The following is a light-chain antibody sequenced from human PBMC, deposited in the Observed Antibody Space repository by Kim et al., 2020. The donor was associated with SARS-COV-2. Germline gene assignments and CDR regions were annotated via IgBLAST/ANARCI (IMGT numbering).Light chain of an antibody. V-gene: IGKV1D-12*01. CDR2: TAS. J-gene: IGKJ2*01. CDR1: QDINSW. Sequence: STSGGDRVTITCRASQDINSWLVWYQQKPGKAPKLLIKTASSLQSGVPSRFSGSGSETDFTLTSSSLQPGDFATYYCEQTNSFPYTFGQGTRLEI. CDR3: EQTNSFPYT.